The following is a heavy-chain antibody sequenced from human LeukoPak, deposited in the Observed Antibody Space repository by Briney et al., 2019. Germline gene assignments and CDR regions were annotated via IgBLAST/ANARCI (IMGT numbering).Heavy chain of an antibody. CDR3: ARGLAHGGIANWFDP. CDR1: GGSLNSFSHY. D-gene: IGHD2-21*01. V-gene: IGHV4-39*06. Sequence: SETLSLICSVPGGSLNSFSHYWAWIRQPPGKGLEWIGCIFSSGSTYYNPSLQSRVTFSLDKSNNHFALKLTSLTAADTAVYYCARGLAHGGIANWFDPLGPGNPGHRLL. J-gene: IGHJ5*02. CDR2: IFSSGST.